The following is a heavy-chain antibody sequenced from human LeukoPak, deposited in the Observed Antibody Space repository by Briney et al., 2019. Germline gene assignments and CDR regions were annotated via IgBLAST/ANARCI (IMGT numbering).Heavy chain of an antibody. Sequence: PGGSLRLSCAASGFTFSDYYMSWIRQAPGKGLEWVSYISSSGSTIYYADSVKGRFTISRDNAKNSLYLQMDSLRAEDTAVYYCARVSCSSTSCPPSYWGQGTLVTVSS. D-gene: IGHD2-2*01. V-gene: IGHV3-11*04. CDR3: ARVSCSSTSCPPSY. CDR2: ISSSGSTI. CDR1: GFTFSDYY. J-gene: IGHJ4*02.